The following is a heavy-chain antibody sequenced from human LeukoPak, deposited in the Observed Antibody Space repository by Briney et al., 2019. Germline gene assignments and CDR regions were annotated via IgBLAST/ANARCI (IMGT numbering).Heavy chain of an antibody. CDR1: GGSISSGDYY. CDR2: IYYSGST. CDR3: ARVPGFPSDGGEPDY. J-gene: IGHJ4*02. D-gene: IGHD3-10*01. Sequence: PSETLSLTCTVSGGSISSGDYYWSWIRQPPGKGLEWIGYIYYSGSTYYNPSLKSRVTISVDTSKNQFSLKLSSVTAADTAVYYCARVPGFPSDGGEPDYWGQGTLVTVSS. V-gene: IGHV4-30-4*01.